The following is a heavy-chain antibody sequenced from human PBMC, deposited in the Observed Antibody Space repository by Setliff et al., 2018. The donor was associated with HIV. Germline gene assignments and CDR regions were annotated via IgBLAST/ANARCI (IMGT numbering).Heavy chain of an antibody. CDR3: ARDHGGDWDDNYYMDV. Sequence: SETLSLTCTVSGGSISGHYWDWIRQPAGGGLEWIGRIYTSGSTNYNPSLKSRVTMSVDTSKNQFSLKLNSVTAADTAMYYCARDHGGDWDDNYYMDVWGKGTTVTVSS. CDR1: GGSISGHY. D-gene: IGHD1-1*01. V-gene: IGHV4-4*07. CDR2: IYTSGST. J-gene: IGHJ6*03.